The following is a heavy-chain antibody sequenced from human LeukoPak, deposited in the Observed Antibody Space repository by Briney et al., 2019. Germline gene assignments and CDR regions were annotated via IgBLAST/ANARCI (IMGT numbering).Heavy chain of an antibody. V-gene: IGHV4-39*07. Sequence: SETLSLTCIVSGDSIRSSNYSWGWIRQPPGKGLEWIGNIYYSGSTYYNPSLKSRVTISVDTSKNQFSLKLSSVTAADTAVYYCARGSDIVATLRSYYMDVWGKGTTVTNSS. CDR1: GDSIRSSNYS. D-gene: IGHD5-12*01. J-gene: IGHJ6*03. CDR2: IYYSGST. CDR3: ARGSDIVATLRSYYMDV.